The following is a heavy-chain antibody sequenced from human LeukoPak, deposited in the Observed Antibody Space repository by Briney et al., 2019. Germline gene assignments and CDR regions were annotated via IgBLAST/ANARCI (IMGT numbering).Heavy chain of an antibody. D-gene: IGHD1-7*01. J-gene: IGHJ4*02. CDR3: ARSGSIPGTTIDY. CDR2: IYPGDSDT. V-gene: IGHV5-51*01. Sequence: GESLKISCKGSGYSFSSYWIGWVRQMPGKGLEWMGIIYPGDSDTRYSPSLQGQVTISADKSISTAYLQCSSLKASDTAIYYCARSGSIPGTTIDYWGQGTLVTVSS. CDR1: GYSFSSYW.